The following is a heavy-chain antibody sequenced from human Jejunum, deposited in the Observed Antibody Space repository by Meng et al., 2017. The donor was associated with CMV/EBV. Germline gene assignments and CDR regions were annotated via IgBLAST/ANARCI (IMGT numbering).Heavy chain of an antibody. CDR3: AKDITERWLQLPDY. CDR1: GFTFSTYG. D-gene: IGHD5-24*01. J-gene: IGHJ4*02. Sequence: GFTFSTYGMHWIRQAPGKGLEWVAVIWYDGSNKYYADSVKGRFTISRDNSKNTLYLQMNSLRAEDTAVYYCAKDITERWLQLPDYWGQGTLVTVSS. CDR2: IWYDGSNK. V-gene: IGHV3-33*06.